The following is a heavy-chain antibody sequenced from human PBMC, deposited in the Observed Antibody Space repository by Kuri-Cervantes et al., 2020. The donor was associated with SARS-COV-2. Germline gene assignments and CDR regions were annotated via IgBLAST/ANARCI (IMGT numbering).Heavy chain of an antibody. V-gene: IGHV3-30*03. J-gene: IGHJ6*02. CDR3: ARVAGGYSGYESYYYYGMDV. Sequence: GGSLRLSCAASGFTFSSYGMHWVRQAPGKGLEWVAVISYDGSNKYYADSVKGRFTISRDNSKNTLYLQMNSLRAEDTAVYYCARVAGGYSGYESYYYYGMDVWGQGTTVTVSS. D-gene: IGHD5-12*01. CDR2: ISYDGSNK. CDR1: GFTFSSYG.